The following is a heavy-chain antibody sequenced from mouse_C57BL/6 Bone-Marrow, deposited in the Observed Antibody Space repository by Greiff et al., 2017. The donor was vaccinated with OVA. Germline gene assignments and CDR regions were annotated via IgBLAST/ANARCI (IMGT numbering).Heavy chain of an antibody. D-gene: IGHD1-1*01. CDR2: IYPGSGST. V-gene: IGHV1-55*01. Sequence: QVQLQQPGAELVKPGASVKMSCKASGYTFTSYWITWVKQRPGQGLEWIGDIYPGSGSTNYNEKFKSKATPTVDTSSSTAYMQLSSLTSEDSAVYCGARRYGSRNWYFDVWGTGTTVTVSS. CDR1: GYTFTSYW. J-gene: IGHJ1*03. CDR3: ARRYGSRNWYFDV.